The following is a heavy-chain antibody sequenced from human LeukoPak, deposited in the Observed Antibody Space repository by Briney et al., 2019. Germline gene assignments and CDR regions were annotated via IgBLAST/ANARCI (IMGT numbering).Heavy chain of an antibody. CDR3: ATFHSSGRYSGFDY. J-gene: IGHJ4*02. Sequence: SETLSLTCAVSGGSISSSNWWSWVRQPPGKGLEWIGEIYHSGSTHYNPSLKSRVTISVDKSKNQFSLKLSSVTAADTAVYYCATFHSSGRYSGFDYWGQGTLVTVSS. V-gene: IGHV4-4*02. D-gene: IGHD6-19*01. CDR2: IYHSGST. CDR1: GGSISSSNW.